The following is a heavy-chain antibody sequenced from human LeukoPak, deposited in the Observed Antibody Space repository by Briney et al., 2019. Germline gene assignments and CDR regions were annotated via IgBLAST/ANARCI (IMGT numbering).Heavy chain of an antibody. V-gene: IGHV4-39*01. J-gene: IGHJ4*02. CDR1: GGSISSSSYY. Sequence: PSETLSLTCTVSGGSISSSSYYWGWIRQPPGKGLEWIGSIYYSGSTYYNPSLKSRVTISVDTSKNQFSLKLSSVTAADTAVYYCARHSPLGDCSGGSCYGYFDYWGQGTLVTVSS. CDR2: IYYSGST. D-gene: IGHD2-15*01. CDR3: ARHSPLGDCSGGSCYGYFDY.